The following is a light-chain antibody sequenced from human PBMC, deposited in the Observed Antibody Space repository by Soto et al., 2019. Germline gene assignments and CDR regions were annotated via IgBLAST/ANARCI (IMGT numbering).Light chain of an antibody. V-gene: IGLV2-14*01. CDR1: SSDVGAYNY. J-gene: IGLJ2*01. Sequence: QSALTQPASVSGSPGQSITISCTGTSSDVGAYNYVSWYQHHPGKAPKLIIYEVTNRPSGVSNRFSGSKSGNTASLTISGLQAEDEADYCCTSYTGSNTVLFGGGTKLTVL. CDR2: EVT. CDR3: TSYTGSNTVL.